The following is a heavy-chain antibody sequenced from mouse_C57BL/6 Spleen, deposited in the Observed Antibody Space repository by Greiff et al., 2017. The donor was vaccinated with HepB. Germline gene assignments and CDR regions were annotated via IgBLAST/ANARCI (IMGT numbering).Heavy chain of an antibody. D-gene: IGHD1-1*01. Sequence: QVQLQQSGAELARPGASVKLSCKASGYTFTSYGISWVKQRTGQGLEWIGEIYPRSGNTYYNEKFKGKATLTADKSSSTAYMELRSLTSEDSAVYFCARRITTVVATGFDYWGQGTTLTVSS. V-gene: IGHV1-81*01. CDR2: IYPRSGNT. CDR3: ARRITTVVATGFDY. J-gene: IGHJ2*01. CDR1: GYTFTSYG.